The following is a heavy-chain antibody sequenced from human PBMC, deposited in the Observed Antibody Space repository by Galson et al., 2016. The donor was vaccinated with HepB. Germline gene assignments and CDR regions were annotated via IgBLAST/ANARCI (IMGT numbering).Heavy chain of an antibody. CDR3: ARDANVPAGSFDY. D-gene: IGHD6-13*01. V-gene: IGHV4-59*12. CDR2: IYYGGTT. Sequence: ETLSLTCTVSGGSISGYYWSWIRQPPGKGLEWIGYIYYGGTTNYNPSLKSRVTISEDTSKNQFSLRLSSVTAADTAVYYCARDANVPAGSFDYWGQGTLVTVSS. J-gene: IGHJ4*02. CDR1: GGSISGYY.